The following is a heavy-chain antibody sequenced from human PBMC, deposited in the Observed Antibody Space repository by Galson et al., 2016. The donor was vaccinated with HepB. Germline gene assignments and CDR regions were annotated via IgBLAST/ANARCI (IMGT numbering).Heavy chain of an antibody. J-gene: IGHJ5*02. V-gene: IGHV5-10-1*01. CDR2: IDPSDSYT. Sequence: QSGAEVKKPGESLRISCKGSGYSFTSYWISWVRQMPGKGLEWMGRIDPSDSYTHYSPSFQGHVTISADKSISTAYLPWGSLKASDTARYYCARPRDCSGGSCFSGWFDPWGQGTLVTVSS. CDR1: GYSFTSYW. D-gene: IGHD2-15*01. CDR3: ARPRDCSGGSCFSGWFDP.